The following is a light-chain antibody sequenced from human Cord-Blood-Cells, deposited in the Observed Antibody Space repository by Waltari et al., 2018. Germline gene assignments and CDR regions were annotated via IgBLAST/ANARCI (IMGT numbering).Light chain of an antibody. CDR3: QQYNSWPTYS. Sequence: EIVMTPSLATLSVSPGERATLSCRASQSVSSNLAWYQQKPGQAPRLLIYGASTRATGIPARFSGSGSGTEFTLTISSLQSEDFAVYYCQQYNSWPTYSFGQGTKLEIK. V-gene: IGKV3D-15*01. CDR1: QSVSSN. CDR2: GAS. J-gene: IGKJ2*03.